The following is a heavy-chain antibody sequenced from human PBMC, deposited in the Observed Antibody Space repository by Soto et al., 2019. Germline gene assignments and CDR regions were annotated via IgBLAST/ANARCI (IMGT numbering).Heavy chain of an antibody. CDR1: GYTSTGYY. J-gene: IGHJ4*02. CDR2: INPNSGGT. V-gene: IGHV1-2*04. CDR3: ARDRTMVRDTELGY. Sequence: ASVKVSCKASGYTSTGYYMHWVRQAPGQGLEWMGWINPNSGGTNYAQKFQGWVTMTRDTSISTAYMELSRLRSDDTAVYYCARDRTMVRDTELGYWGQGTLVTVSS. D-gene: IGHD3-10*01.